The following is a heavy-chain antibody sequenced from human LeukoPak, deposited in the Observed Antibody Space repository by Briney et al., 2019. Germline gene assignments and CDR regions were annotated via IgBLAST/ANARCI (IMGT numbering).Heavy chain of an antibody. V-gene: IGHV3-23*01. CDR1: GYTFSSYA. CDR2: ISASGGST. D-gene: IGHD2-2*01. Sequence: GGSLRLSCAASGYTFSSYAMSWVRQAPGKGLEWVSDISASGGSTYYADSVKGRFTISRDNAKNSLYLQMNSLRAGDTAVYYCARRDELLGYCSSTSCPGVGYYFDYWGQGTLVTVSS. J-gene: IGHJ4*02. CDR3: ARRDELLGYCSSTSCPGVGYYFDY.